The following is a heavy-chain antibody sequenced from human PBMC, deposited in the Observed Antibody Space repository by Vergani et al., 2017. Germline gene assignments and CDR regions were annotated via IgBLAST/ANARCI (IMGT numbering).Heavy chain of an antibody. D-gene: IGHD5-18*01. CDR2: IYYSGST. CDR3: ARGYSYGSFDY. Sequence: QVQLQESGPGLVKPSETLSLTCTVSVGSISSYYWSWIRQPPGNGLEWIGYIYYSGSTNYNPSLKSRVTISVDTSKNQFSLKLSSVTAADTAVYYCARGYSYGSFDYWGQGTLVTVSS. J-gene: IGHJ4*02. V-gene: IGHV4-59*01. CDR1: VGSISSYY.